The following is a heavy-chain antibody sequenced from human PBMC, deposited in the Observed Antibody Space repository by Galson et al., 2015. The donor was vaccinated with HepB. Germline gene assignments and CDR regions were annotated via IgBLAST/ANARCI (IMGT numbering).Heavy chain of an antibody. CDR1: GYTFTSYA. CDR3: ARGRYSSGWRGPYYFDY. D-gene: IGHD6-19*01. J-gene: IGHJ4*02. CDR2: INAGNGNT. V-gene: IGHV1-3*01. Sequence: SVKVSCKASGYTFTSYAMHWVRQAPGQRLEWMGWINAGNGNTKYSQKFQGRVTITRDTSASTAYMELSSLRSEDTAVYYCARGRYSSGWRGPYYFDYRGQGTLVTVSS.